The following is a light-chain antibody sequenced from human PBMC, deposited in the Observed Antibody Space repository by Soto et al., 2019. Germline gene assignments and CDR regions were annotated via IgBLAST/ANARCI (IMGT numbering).Light chain of an antibody. Sequence: QAVVTQEPSLTVSPGGTVTLTCGSSTGAVTSGHYPYWFQQKPGQAPKTLIYDTNNKHSWTPARFSGSLLGGKAALTLSGAQPEDEAHYYCLLSYSGAHVVFGGGIKVTVL. V-gene: IGLV7-46*01. J-gene: IGLJ2*01. CDR2: DTN. CDR1: TGAVTSGHY. CDR3: LLSYSGAHVV.